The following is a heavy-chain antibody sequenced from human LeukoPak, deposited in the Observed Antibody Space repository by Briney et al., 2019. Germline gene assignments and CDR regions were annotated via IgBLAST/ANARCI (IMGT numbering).Heavy chain of an antibody. J-gene: IGHJ4*02. Sequence: SETLSLTCTVSGGSISSSSYYWGWIRQPPGKGLEWIGSIYYSGSTYYNPSLESRVTISVDTSKNEFSLKLSTVTAADTAVYYCARTRSGSPDNTFDYWGQGTLVTVSS. CDR1: GGSISSSSYY. CDR2: IYYSGST. V-gene: IGHV4-39*01. D-gene: IGHD3-10*01. CDR3: ARTRSGSPDNTFDY.